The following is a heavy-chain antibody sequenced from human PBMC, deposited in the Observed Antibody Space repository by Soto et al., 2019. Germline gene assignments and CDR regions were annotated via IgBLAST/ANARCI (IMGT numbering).Heavy chain of an antibody. J-gene: IGHJ4*02. V-gene: IGHV4-31*03. Sequence: QVQLQESGPGLVKPSQTLSLTCTVSGGSISSGGYYWSWIRQHPGKGLEWIGYIYYSGSTYYNPSLKSRVTISVDTSKNQFSLKLSSVTAADTAVYYCARGYRGGYDYGTIYYFDYWGQGTLVTVSS. CDR3: ARGYRGGYDYGTIYYFDY. D-gene: IGHD5-12*01. CDR1: GGSISSGGYY. CDR2: IYYSGST.